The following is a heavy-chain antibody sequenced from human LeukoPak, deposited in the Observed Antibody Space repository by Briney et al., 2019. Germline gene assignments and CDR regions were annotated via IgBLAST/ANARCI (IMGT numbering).Heavy chain of an antibody. CDR3: ARDGKKTTYGMDV. CDR1: GFTFSSYS. CDR2: ISSSSTI. V-gene: IGHV3-48*01. Sequence: GGSLRLSCAASGFTFSSYSMNWVRQAPGKGLEWVSYISSSSTIYYADSVKGRFTISRDNAKNSLYLQMNSLRAEDTAVYYCARDGKKTTYGMDVWGQGTTVTVSS. D-gene: IGHD1/OR15-1a*01. J-gene: IGHJ6*02.